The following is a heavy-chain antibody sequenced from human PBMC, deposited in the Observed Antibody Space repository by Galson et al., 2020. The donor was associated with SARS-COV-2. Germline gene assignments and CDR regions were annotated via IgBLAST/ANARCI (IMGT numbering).Heavy chain of an antibody. CDR1: GITFSRYA. J-gene: IGHJ4*02. D-gene: IGHD4-17*01. CDR2: ISGGGGST. CDR3: AKDRGNDYGDQLDF. V-gene: IGHV3-23*01. Sequence: GGSLRLSCAASGITFSRYALAWLRQAPGKGLEWVSGISGGGGSTYYVDSVKGRFTISRDTSQNTVHLQMSSLRAEDTAVYYCAKDRGNDYGDQLDFWGQGTLVTVSS.